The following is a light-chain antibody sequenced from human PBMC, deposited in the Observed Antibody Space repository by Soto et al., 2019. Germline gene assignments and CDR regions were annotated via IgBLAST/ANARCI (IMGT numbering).Light chain of an antibody. Sequence: EVVFTQSPVTLALSPGERATGSCMASQSFRGLLAWYQQKPGQATRLLIYDAYNRATGIPPRFSGSGSGTDFTLTISSLEPEDSAVYHCQKRHMWPITCGKGTRLEIK. CDR3: QKRHMWPIT. CDR2: DAY. J-gene: IGKJ5*01. V-gene: IGKV3-11*01. CDR1: QSFRGL.